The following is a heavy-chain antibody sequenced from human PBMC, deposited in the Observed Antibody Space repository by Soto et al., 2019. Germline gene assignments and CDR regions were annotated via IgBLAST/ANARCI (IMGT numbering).Heavy chain of an antibody. Sequence: PSETLSLTCTVSGGSITSNTFYWGWIRQPPGKGLEWIGSMYYSGNTYYNPSLKSRVTISVDASKNQFSLKLSSVTAADTAVYYCARAIWYCSGGSCYSDAFDIWGQGTMVTVS. CDR3: ARAIWYCSGGSCYSDAFDI. CDR1: GGSITSNTFY. V-gene: IGHV4-39*07. J-gene: IGHJ3*02. D-gene: IGHD2-15*01. CDR2: MYYSGNT.